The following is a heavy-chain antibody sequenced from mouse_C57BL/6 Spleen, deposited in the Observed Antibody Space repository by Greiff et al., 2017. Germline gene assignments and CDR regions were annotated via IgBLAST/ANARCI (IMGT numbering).Heavy chain of an antibody. D-gene: IGHD1-1*01. CDR1: GYTFTSYW. J-gene: IGHJ1*03. CDR2: IPPNSGST. CDR3: ARSYYGSSPWYFDV. Sequence: VQLQQSGAELVKPGASVKLSCKASGYTFTSYWMHWVKQRPGQGLEWIGMIPPNSGSTNYNEKFKSKATLTVDKSSSTAYMQLSSLTSEDSAVYYCARSYYGSSPWYFDVWGTGTTVTVSS. V-gene: IGHV1-64*01.